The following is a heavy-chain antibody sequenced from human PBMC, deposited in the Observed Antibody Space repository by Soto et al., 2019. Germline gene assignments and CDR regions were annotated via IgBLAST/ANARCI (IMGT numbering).Heavy chain of an antibody. CDR3: ARGAYRSDPMLGY. D-gene: IGHD3-16*01. Sequence: QVQLQQWAAGLLKPSETLSLTCAVYGGSFRGYNWTWLRQPPGKVMEWIGEINHRGSTNYNPSLKSRLTISVDTSKNQLSLKLSFVTAADTAVYYCARGAYRSDPMLGYWGQGTLVIVSS. J-gene: IGHJ4*02. CDR2: INHRGST. CDR1: GGSFRGYN. V-gene: IGHV4-34*01.